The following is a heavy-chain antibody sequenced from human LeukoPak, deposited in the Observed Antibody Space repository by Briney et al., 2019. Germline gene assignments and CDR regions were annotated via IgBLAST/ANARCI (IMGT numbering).Heavy chain of an antibody. CDR1: GFTFSDYY. J-gene: IGHJ4*02. V-gene: IGHV3-11*01. D-gene: IGHD4-23*01. Sequence: GGSLRLSCAASGFTFSDYYMSWIRQAPGKGLEWVSYISSSGSTIYYADSVKGRFTISRDNSKNTLYLQMNSLRAEDTAVYYCAKARRVVKEGPFDYWGQGTLVTVSS. CDR2: ISSSGSTI. CDR3: AKARRVVKEGPFDY.